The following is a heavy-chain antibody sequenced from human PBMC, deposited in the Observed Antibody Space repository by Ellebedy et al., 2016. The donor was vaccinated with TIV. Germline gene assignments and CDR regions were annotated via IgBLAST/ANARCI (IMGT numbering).Heavy chain of an antibody. CDR3: VKEAHSGSYTVGFDI. D-gene: IGHD1-26*01. J-gene: IGHJ3*02. CDR2: ISSGYYT. CDR1: GFTFSSNA. V-gene: IGHV3-23*01. Sequence: GGSLRLSXAASGFTFSSNAITWVRQAPGKGLEWISAISSGYYTYYADSVKGRFTISRDNSKNTLDLQMNSLRAEDTAVYYCVKEAHSGSYTVGFDIWGQGTMVTVSP.